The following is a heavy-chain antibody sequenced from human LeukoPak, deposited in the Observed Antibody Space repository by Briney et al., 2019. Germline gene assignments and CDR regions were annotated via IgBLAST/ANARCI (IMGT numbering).Heavy chain of an antibody. CDR1: GYTFTGYY. CDR3: AICLVRGFDWYFDL. J-gene: IGHJ2*01. V-gene: IGHV1-2*02. Sequence: GASVKVSCKASGYTFTGYYMHWVRQAPGQGLEWMGWINPNSGGTNYAQKFQGRVTMTRDTSISTAYMELRSLRSDDTAVYYCAICLVRGFDWYFDLWGRGTLVTVSS. D-gene: IGHD5-12*01. CDR2: INPNSGGT.